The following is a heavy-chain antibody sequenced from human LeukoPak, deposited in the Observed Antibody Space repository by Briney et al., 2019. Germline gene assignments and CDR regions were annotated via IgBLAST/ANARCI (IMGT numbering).Heavy chain of an antibody. V-gene: IGHV4-38-2*01. CDR2: IYHSGST. Sequence: SETLSLTCAVSGYSISSGYYWGWIRQPPGNGLEWIGSIYHSGSTYYNPSLKSRVTISVDTSKNQFSLKLSSVTAADTAVYYCARHQRSYDFWSGYYIPSWFDPWGQGTLVTVSS. J-gene: IGHJ5*02. CDR3: ARHQRSYDFWSGYYIPSWFDP. CDR1: GYSISSGYY. D-gene: IGHD3-3*01.